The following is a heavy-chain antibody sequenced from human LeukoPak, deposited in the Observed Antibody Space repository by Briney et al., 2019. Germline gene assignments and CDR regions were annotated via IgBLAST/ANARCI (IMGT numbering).Heavy chain of an antibody. D-gene: IGHD3-22*01. J-gene: IGHJ5*02. V-gene: IGHV1-69*04. Sequence: SVKVSCKASGGTFSSYAISWVRQAPGQGLEWMGRIIPILGIANYAQKFQGRVTITADKSTSTAYMELSSLRSEDTAVYYCARSYDSSGYYYGFDPWGQGTLVTVSS. CDR1: GGTFSSYA. CDR2: IIPILGIA. CDR3: ARSYDSSGYYYGFDP.